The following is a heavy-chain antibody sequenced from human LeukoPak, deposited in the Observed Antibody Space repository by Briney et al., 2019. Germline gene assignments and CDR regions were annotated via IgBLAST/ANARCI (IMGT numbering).Heavy chain of an antibody. CDR3: ARGRIPATRNYFDY. Sequence: EASVKVSCKASGYTFTTYYMHWVRQAPGQGLEWMGIINPSSGSTTYAQSFQGRVTMTRDTSTTTVYMELSSLRSEDTAVYYCARGRIPATRNYFDYWGQGTLVSVSS. D-gene: IGHD6-13*01. V-gene: IGHV1-46*01. CDR2: INPSSGST. J-gene: IGHJ4*02. CDR1: GYTFTTYY.